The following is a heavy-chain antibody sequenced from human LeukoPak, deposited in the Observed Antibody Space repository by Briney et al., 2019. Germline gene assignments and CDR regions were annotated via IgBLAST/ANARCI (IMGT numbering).Heavy chain of an antibody. D-gene: IGHD6-13*01. CDR1: GFTFSDYY. Sequence: PGGSLRLSCAASGFTFSDYYMTWIRQPPGKGLKWIGSIYYRGSTYYNPSLKSRVTISEDTSKNQFSLKLSSVTAADTAVYYCARVDSSWYYFDYWGQGTLVTASS. J-gene: IGHJ4*02. CDR3: ARVDSSWYYFDY. V-gene: IGHV4-38-2*01. CDR2: IYYRGST.